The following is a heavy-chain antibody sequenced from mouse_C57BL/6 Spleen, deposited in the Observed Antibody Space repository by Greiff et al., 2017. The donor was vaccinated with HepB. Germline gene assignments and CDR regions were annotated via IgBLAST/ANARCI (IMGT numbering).Heavy chain of an antibody. D-gene: IGHD1-1*01. CDR1: GYTFTSYW. V-gene: IGHV1-55*01. Sequence: VQLQQPGAELVKPGASVKMSCKASGYTFTSYWITWVKQRPGQGLEWIGDIYPGSGSTNYNEKFKSKATLTVDTSSSTAYMQLSSLTSEDSAVYYCARSSYYGSPFDYWGQGTTLTVSS. CDR3: ARSSYYGSPFDY. CDR2: IYPGSGST. J-gene: IGHJ2*01.